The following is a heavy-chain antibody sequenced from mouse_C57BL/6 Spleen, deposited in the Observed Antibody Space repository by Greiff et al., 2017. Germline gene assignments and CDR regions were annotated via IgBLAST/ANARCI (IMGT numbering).Heavy chain of an antibody. D-gene: IGHD1-2*01. CDR3: TDGYPDY. J-gene: IGHJ2*01. Sequence: DVKLVESGGGLVQPGGSMQLSCVASGFTFSNYWMNWVRQSPEKGLEWVAQIRLKSDNSAKHYAVYVKGRFTISRDDSKSSGYLQMNNLRAEDTGIYYCTDGYPDYWGQGTTLSVSS. CDR1: GFTFSNYW. V-gene: IGHV6-3*01. CDR2: IRLKSDNSAK.